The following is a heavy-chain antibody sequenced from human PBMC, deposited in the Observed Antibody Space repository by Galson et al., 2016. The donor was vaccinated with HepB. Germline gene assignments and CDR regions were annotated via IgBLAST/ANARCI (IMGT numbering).Heavy chain of an antibody. V-gene: IGHV3-30*03. D-gene: IGHD3-9*01. CDR1: GLTLSTYG. CDR3: ARDGRGDLDWVLLN. J-gene: IGHJ4*02. CDR2: ILYDGSKK. Sequence: SLRLSCAASGLTLSTYGMHWVRQAPGKGLEWVAVILYDGSKKYYADSVKGRFTISRDSSKNTLYLQMNRLRSEGTAVYYWARDGRGDLDWVLLNWGQGTLVTVSS.